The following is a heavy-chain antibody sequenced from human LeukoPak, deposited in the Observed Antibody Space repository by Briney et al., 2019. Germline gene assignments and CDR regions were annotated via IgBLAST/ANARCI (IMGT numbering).Heavy chain of an antibody. CDR3: ARDYGDYNFDY. CDR1: GFTFSSYW. CDR2: INSDGSST. J-gene: IGHJ4*02. D-gene: IGHD4-17*01. V-gene: IGHV3-74*01. Sequence: PGGSLRLSCAASGFTFSSYWMHWVRQAPGKGLVWVSRINSDGSSTSYADSVKGRFTISRGNAKNTLYLQMNSLRAEDTAVYYCARDYGDYNFDYWGQGTLVTVSS.